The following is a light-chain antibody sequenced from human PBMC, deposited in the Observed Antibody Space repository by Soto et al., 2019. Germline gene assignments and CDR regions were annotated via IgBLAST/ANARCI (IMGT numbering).Light chain of an antibody. Sequence: DIPMTQSPSSLSASVGDRVTITCRAGQSISSYLNWYQQQPRKAPKLLIYASSNLQGWVSSRYSDSRSGTDFTLTIISLQPQVFATYASQQSYYPSFTLGLGTTVAIK. J-gene: IGKJ3*01. CDR1: QSISSY. V-gene: IGKV1-39*01. CDR2: ASS. CDR3: QQSYYPSFT.